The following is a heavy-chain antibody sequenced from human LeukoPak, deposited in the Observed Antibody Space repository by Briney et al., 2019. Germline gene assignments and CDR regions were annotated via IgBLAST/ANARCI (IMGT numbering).Heavy chain of an antibody. D-gene: IGHD4-23*01. CDR2: IYYSGST. CDR1: GGSISSGGYY. V-gene: IGHV4-31*03. Sequence: SETLSLTCTVSGGSISSGGYYWSWIPQHPGKGVEWIGYIYYSGSTYYNPSLRSRVTISVDMSKNQFSLKLNSVTAADTAVYYCARFYGGNSGMLPRATFDIWGQGTMVTVSS. CDR3: ARFYGGNSGMLPRATFDI. J-gene: IGHJ3*02.